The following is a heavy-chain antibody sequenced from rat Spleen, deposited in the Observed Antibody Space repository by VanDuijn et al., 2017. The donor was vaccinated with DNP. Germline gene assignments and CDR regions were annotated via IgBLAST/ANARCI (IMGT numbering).Heavy chain of an antibody. CDR2: ISTSGNRI. CDR1: GFTFSDYY. J-gene: IGHJ2*01. Sequence: EVQLVESGGGLVQPGRSLQLSCAASGFTFSDYYMAWVRQAPEKGLEWVATISTSGNRIYYPDSVTGRFTISRDNSRSSLYLQMNSLKSEDTATYYCARHVLPLRVWDYWGQGVMVTVSS. D-gene: IGHD1-4*01. V-gene: IGHV5-22*01. CDR3: ARHVLPLRVWDY.